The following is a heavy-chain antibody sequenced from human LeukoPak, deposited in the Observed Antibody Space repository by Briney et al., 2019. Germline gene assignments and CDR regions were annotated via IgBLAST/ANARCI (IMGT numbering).Heavy chain of an antibody. D-gene: IGHD5-24*01. CDR3: ARLSRDGYNLDY. V-gene: IGHV4-59*01. Sequence: PSETLSLTCTVSGGSISSYYWSWIRQPPEKGLEWIGYIYYSGSTNYNPSLKSRVTISVDTSKNQFSLKLSSVTAADTAVYYCARLSRDGYNLDYWGQGTLVTVSS. J-gene: IGHJ4*02. CDR2: IYYSGST. CDR1: GGSISSYY.